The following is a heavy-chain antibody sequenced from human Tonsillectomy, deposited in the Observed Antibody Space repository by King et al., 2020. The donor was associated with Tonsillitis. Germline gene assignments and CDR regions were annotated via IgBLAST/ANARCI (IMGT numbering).Heavy chain of an antibody. V-gene: IGHV3-48*01. CDR2: ISSSGSTI. CDR3: AGDAFVGDYRYYVDY. Sequence: EVQLVESGGGLVQPGGSLRLSCAASGFTFSSYRMNWVRQAPGKGLEWVSYISSSGSTIYYADSVKGRFTISRDNAKNSLFLQMNSLRAEDTAVYYCAGDAFVGDYRYYVDYWRQGTLVTVSS. CDR1: GFTFSSYR. D-gene: IGHD3-16*01. J-gene: IGHJ4*02.